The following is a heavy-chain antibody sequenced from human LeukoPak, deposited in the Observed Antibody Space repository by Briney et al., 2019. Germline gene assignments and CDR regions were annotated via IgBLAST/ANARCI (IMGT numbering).Heavy chain of an antibody. CDR1: GFTFSSYS. Sequence: GGSLRLSCAASGFTFSSYSMNWVRQAPGKGLEWVSSISSSSSYIYYADSVKGRFTISRDNAKNSLYLQMNSLRAEDTAVYYCARDTSSGGVYYMDVWGKGTTVTVSS. D-gene: IGHD6-25*01. CDR3: ARDTSSGGVYYMDV. CDR2: ISSSSSYI. J-gene: IGHJ6*03. V-gene: IGHV3-21*04.